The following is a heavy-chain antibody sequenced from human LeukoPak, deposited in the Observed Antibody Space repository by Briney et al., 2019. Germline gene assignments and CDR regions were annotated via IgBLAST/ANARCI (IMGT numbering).Heavy chain of an antibody. D-gene: IGHD2-2*01. CDR1: GGSISSYY. Sequence: PSETLSLTCTVSGGSISSYYWSWIRQPAGKGLEWIGRIYTSGSTNYNPSLKSRVTMSVDTSKNQFSLKLSSVTAADTAVYYCARESADIVAVPAAYYFDYWGQGTLVTVSS. J-gene: IGHJ4*02. CDR3: ARESADIVAVPAAYYFDY. V-gene: IGHV4-4*07. CDR2: IYTSGST.